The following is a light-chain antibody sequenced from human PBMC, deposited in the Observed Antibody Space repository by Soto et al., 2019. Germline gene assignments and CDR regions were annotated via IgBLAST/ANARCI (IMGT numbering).Light chain of an antibody. Sequence: EIVLTQSPGTLSLSPGERATLSCRASQSVSNSYLAWYQQKPGQAPRLLIYGASSRATGIPDRFSGSGSGTDFTLTISSLQPDDFATYYCQQYNSYRFGPGTKVDIK. CDR1: QSVSNSY. J-gene: IGKJ3*01. V-gene: IGKV3-20*01. CDR2: GAS. CDR3: QQYNSYR.